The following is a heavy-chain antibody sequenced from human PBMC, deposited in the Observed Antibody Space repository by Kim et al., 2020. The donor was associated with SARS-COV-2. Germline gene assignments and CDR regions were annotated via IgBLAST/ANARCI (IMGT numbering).Heavy chain of an antibody. CDR1: GFTFSSYS. J-gene: IGHJ6*03. CDR2: ISSSSSYI. CDR3: ARGLQVAAEYYYYYYYMDV. D-gene: IGHD6-25*01. V-gene: IGHV3-21*01. Sequence: GGSLRLSCAASGFTFSSYSMNWVRQAPGKGLEWVSSISSSSSYIYYADSVKGRFTISRDNAKNSLYLQMNSLRAEDTAVYYCARGLQVAAEYYYYYYYMDVWGKGTTVTVSS.